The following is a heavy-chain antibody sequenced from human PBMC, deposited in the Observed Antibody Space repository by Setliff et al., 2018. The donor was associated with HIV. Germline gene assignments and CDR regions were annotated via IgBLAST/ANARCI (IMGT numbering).Heavy chain of an antibody. V-gene: IGHV3-72*01. Sequence: LSLSCAASGFNVRNNYMDWVRQAPGKGLEWVGRTKNKDNSFTTEYAASVKGRFTISRDDSKNSLSLHMNSLKTEDTAVYYCAVWIREVISWGRGTLVTVSS. J-gene: IGHJ5*02. CDR1: GFNVRNNY. CDR2: TKNKDNSFTT. CDR3: AVWIREVIS. D-gene: IGHD3-10*01.